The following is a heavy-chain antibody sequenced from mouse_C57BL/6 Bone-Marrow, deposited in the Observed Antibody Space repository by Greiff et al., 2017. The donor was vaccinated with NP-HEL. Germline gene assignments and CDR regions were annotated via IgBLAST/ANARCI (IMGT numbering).Heavy chain of an antibody. CDR2: ISSGGSYT. Sequence: EVQLVESGGDLVKPGGSLKLSCAASGFTFSSYGMSWVRQTPDKRLEWVATISSGGSYTYYPDSVKGRFTISRDNAKNTLYLQMGSLKSVDTAMYYCARRCFAYWGQGTLVTVSA. CDR1: GFTFSSYG. CDR3: ARRCFAY. V-gene: IGHV5-6*01. J-gene: IGHJ3*01.